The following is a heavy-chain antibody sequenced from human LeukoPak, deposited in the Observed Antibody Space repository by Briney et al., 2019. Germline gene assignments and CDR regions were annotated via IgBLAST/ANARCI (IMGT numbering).Heavy chain of an antibody. V-gene: IGHV3-21*01. J-gene: IGHJ4*02. CDR2: ITGSSSYI. D-gene: IGHD6-6*01. CDR1: GFTFSTYY. CDR3: ASGFSSSPYFDY. Sequence: GGFLRLSCAASGFTFSTYYMNWVRQAPRKGLEWVSFITGSSSYIYYTDSVKGRFTISRDNAKNSLFLQMNSLRDEDTAVYYCASGFSSSPYFDYWGQGTLVTVSS.